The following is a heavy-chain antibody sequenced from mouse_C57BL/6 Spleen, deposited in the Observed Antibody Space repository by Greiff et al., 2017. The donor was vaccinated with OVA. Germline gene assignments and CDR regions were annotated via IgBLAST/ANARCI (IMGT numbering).Heavy chain of an antibody. CDR1: GFNFKNTY. CDR3: ARGSGYSYYAMDY. D-gene: IGHD1-1*01. J-gene: IGHJ4*01. CDR2: IDPAHGNT. Sequence: VQLQQSVAELVRPGASVKLSCTASGFNFKNTYMHWVKQRPEQGLEWIGRIDPAHGNTKYAPKFQGTATITADTSSNTAYLQLSSLTSEDTAIYYCARGSGYSYYAMDYWGQGTSVTVSS. V-gene: IGHV14-3*01.